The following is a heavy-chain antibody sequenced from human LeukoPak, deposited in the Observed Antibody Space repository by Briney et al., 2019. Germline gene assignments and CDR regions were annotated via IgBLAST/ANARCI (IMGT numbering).Heavy chain of an antibody. Sequence: GGSLRLSCAASGFTFGEYALSWVRQAPGKGLEWIGFIRSKLYGGAAEYAASVKGRFMFSRDDSKSIAYLQMNSLKIADTAVYYCARGGSDYFNYEYPSWGQGTLVIVSS. CDR3: ARGGSDYFNYEYPS. D-gene: IGHD4-11*01. CDR1: GFTFGEYA. CDR2: IRSKLYGGAA. V-gene: IGHV3-49*04. J-gene: IGHJ5*02.